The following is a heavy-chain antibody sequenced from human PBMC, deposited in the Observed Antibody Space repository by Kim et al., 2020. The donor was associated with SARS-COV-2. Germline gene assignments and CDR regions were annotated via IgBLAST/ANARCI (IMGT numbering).Heavy chain of an antibody. V-gene: IGHV4-39*01. J-gene: IGHJ3*02. CDR1: GGSISNSDYY. Sequence: SETLSLTCSVSGGSISNSDYYWGWIRQPPGKGLEWIGSIYYSGSTYYNPSLKSRVTISVDTSNNKFSLKLMSVTAADTAVYYCARHRPDYSSSWYVRGGAFDIWGQGTMVTVSA. D-gene: IGHD6-13*01. CDR3: ARHRPDYSSSWYVRGGAFDI. CDR2: IYYSGST.